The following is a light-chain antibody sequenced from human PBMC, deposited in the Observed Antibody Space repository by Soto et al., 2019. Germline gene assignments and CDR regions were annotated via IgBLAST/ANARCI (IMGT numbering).Light chain of an antibody. V-gene: IGLV2-14*03. Sequence: QSALTQPASVSGSPGQSITISCTGTTSDIGAYDFVSWYQQHPGNAPKLMIYDVNNRPSGVSNRFSGSKSGNTASLTISGLLAEDEADYYCSSYIDSSTRVFGGGTKLTVL. CDR1: TSDIGAYDF. J-gene: IGLJ3*02. CDR2: DVN. CDR3: SSYIDSSTRV.